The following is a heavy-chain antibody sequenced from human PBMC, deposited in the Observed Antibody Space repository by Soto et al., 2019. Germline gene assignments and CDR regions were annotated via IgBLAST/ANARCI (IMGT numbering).Heavy chain of an antibody. CDR3: ARRYGGTFDY. D-gene: IGHD2-15*01. J-gene: IGHJ4*02. Sequence: PSETLSLTCTVSGGSISSYDWSWIRQPPGKGLEWIGYIYYSGSTNYDPSLKSRVTISVDTSKNQFSLKLSSVTVADTAVYYCARRYGGTFDYWGQGTLVTVSS. CDR2: IYYSGST. CDR1: GGSISSYD. V-gene: IGHV4-59*08.